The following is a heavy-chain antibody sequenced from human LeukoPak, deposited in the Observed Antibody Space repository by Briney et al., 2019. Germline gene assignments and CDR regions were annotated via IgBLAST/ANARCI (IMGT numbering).Heavy chain of an antibody. CDR3: ARHNRPWYFDL. Sequence: SETLSLTCTVSGGSISSYYWSWIRQPPGKGLEWIGYIYYTGSTNYNPSLKSRVTILLDTSKNQFSLKLTSVTAADTAIYYCARHNRPWYFDLWGCGTLVAVSS. V-gene: IGHV4-59*08. D-gene: IGHD1-14*01. J-gene: IGHJ2*01. CDR2: IYYTGST. CDR1: GGSISSYY.